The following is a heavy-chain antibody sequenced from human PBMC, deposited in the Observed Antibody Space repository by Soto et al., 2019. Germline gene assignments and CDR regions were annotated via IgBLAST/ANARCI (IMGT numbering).Heavy chain of an antibody. CDR3: ARSPIAATGSLDY. CDR1: GYTFFNYG. D-gene: IGHD6-6*01. J-gene: IGHJ4*02. Sequence: ASVKVSCKASGYTFFNYGITWVRQAPGQGLEWMGWISAYNGNRNYAQKFQGRVTMTTDTSTSTAYIELRTLRSDDTAVFYCARSPIAATGSLDYWGQGTLVTVSS. CDR2: ISAYNGNR. V-gene: IGHV1-18*01.